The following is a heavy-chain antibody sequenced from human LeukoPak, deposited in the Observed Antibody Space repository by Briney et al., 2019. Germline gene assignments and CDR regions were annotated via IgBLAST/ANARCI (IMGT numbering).Heavy chain of an antibody. CDR1: GFIFSDYT. V-gene: IGHV3-23*01. Sequence: PGGSLRLSCAASGFIFSDYTMMWVRRAPGKGLQWVATFTAYGGTYYAASVKGRFAISRDNSRDTVSLYMNSLRVEDTAMYYCAKGSTSGKVDWFDPWGPGTLVTVSS. CDR3: AKGSTSGKVDWFDP. D-gene: IGHD4-23*01. CDR2: FTAYGGT. J-gene: IGHJ5*02.